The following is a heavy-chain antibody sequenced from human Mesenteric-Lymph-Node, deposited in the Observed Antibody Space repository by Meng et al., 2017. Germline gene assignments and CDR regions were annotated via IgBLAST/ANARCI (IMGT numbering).Heavy chain of an antibody. Sequence: SVKVSCKASGGTFSSYAISWVRQAPGQGLEWMGGIIPIFGTANYAQKFQGRVTITADKSTSTAYMELSSLRAEDTAVYYCARVPGIHSPFDYWGQGTLVTVSS. D-gene: IGHD2-21*01. CDR3: ARVPGIHSPFDY. CDR2: IIPIFGTA. J-gene: IGHJ4*02. CDR1: GGTFSSYA. V-gene: IGHV1-69*06.